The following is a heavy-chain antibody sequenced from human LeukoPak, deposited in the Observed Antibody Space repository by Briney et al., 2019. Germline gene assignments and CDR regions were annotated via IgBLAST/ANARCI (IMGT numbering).Heavy chain of an antibody. Sequence: PSETLSLTCAVYGGSFSGYYWSWIRQPPGKGLEWIGEINHSGSTNYNPSLKSRVTISVGTSKNQFSLKLSSVTAADTAVYYCARGYYDFWSGYYTDYYYGMDVWGQGTTVTVSS. CDR2: INHSGST. D-gene: IGHD3-3*01. CDR3: ARGYYDFWSGYYTDYYYGMDV. V-gene: IGHV4-34*01. CDR1: GGSFSGYY. J-gene: IGHJ6*02.